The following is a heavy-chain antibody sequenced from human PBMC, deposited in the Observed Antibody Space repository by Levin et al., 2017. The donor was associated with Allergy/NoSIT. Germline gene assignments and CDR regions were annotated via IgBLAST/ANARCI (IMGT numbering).Heavy chain of an antibody. D-gene: IGHD6-13*01. CDR2: IKQDGSEK. J-gene: IGHJ4*02. CDR3: ARRGQQLNY. CDR1: GFTFSSYW. V-gene: IGHV3-7*04. Sequence: ASVKVSCAASGFTFSSYWMNWVRQAPGKGLEWVANIKQDGSEKYYVDSVKGRFTISRDNAKNSLYLQMNSLGAEDTAIYYCARRGQQLNYWGQGTLVTVSS.